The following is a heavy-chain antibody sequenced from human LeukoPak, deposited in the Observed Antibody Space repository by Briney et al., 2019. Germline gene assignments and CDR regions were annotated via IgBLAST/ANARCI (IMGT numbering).Heavy chain of an antibody. Sequence: ASVKVSCKASGYTFTSYGISWVRQAPGQGLEWMGWISAYNGNTNYAQKLQGRVTVTTDTSTGTAYMELRSLRSDDTAVYYCARVPLTTQGPYYYYYGMDVWGQGTTVTVSS. J-gene: IGHJ6*02. CDR2: ISAYNGNT. CDR1: GYTFTSYG. D-gene: IGHD1-14*01. CDR3: ARVPLTTQGPYYYYYGMDV. V-gene: IGHV1-18*01.